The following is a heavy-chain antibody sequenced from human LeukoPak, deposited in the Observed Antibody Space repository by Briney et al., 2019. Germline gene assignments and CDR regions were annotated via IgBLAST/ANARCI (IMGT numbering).Heavy chain of an antibody. Sequence: GGSLRFSCAASGFTFSSYAMSWVRQASGKGLEWVSTISDSGGSTLYADSVKGRFTISRDNAKNSLYLQMNSLRAEDTAVYYCARDRATLYYFDYWGQGTLVTVSS. J-gene: IGHJ4*02. CDR1: GFTFSSYA. D-gene: IGHD5-12*01. CDR3: ARDRATLYYFDY. CDR2: ISDSGGST. V-gene: IGHV3-23*01.